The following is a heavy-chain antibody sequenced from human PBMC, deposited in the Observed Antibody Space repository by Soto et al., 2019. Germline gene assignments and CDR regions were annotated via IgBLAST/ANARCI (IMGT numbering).Heavy chain of an antibody. CDR1: GGTFSSYA. V-gene: IGHV1-69*13. D-gene: IGHD3-22*01. CDR2: IIPIFGTA. J-gene: IGHJ4*02. CDR3: ARRFQRYYYDSSGYYWDY. Sequence: SVKVSCKASGGTFSSYAISWVRQAPGQGLEWMGGIIPIFGTANYAQKFQGRVTITADESTSTAYMELSSLRSEDTAVYYCARRFQRYYYDSSGYYWDYWGQGTLVTVSS.